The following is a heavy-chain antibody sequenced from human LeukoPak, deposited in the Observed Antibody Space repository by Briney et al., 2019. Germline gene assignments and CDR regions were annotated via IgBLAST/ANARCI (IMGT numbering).Heavy chain of an antibody. CDR1: GFTVSSNY. D-gene: IGHD3-10*01. V-gene: IGHV3-66*01. Sequence: GGSLRLSCAASGFTVSSNYMSWVRQAPGKGLEWVSVIYSGGSTYYADSVKGRFTISRDNSKNTLYLQMNSLRAEDTAVYYCARASGYYHGSGTNWGQGTLVTVS. CDR3: ARASGYYHGSGTN. CDR2: IYSGGST. J-gene: IGHJ4*02.